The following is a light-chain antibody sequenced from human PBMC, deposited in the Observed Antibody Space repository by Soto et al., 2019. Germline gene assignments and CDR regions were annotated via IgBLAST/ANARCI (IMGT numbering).Light chain of an antibody. V-gene: IGKV3-15*01. J-gene: IGKJ3*01. CDR1: QSVSSN. Sequence: EIVMTQSPSTLSVSPGERATLSCRASQSVSSNLAWYQQKPGQAPRLLIYGASTRATGIPARFSGSGSGTEFTLTISSLQSEDFAVYYCQQYNTSPLVFGPGTKVDIK. CDR3: QQYNTSPLV. CDR2: GAS.